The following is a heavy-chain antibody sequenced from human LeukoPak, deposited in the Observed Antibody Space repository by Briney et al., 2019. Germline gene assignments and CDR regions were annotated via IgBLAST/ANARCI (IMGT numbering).Heavy chain of an antibody. CDR3: ARGGYSSGWYGY. D-gene: IGHD6-19*01. CDR1: GFTFSSYG. V-gene: IGHV3-30*19. J-gene: IGHJ4*02. CDR2: ISYDGSNK. Sequence: PGGSLRLSCAASGFTFSSYGMHWVRQAPGKGLEWVAVISYDGSNKYYADSVKGRFTISRDNSKNTLYLQMNSLRAEDTAVYYCARGGYSSGWYGYWGQGTLVTVSS.